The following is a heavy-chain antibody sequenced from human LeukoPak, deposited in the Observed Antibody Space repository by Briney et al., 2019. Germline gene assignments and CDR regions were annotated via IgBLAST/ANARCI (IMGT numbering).Heavy chain of an antibody. CDR3: AKGQLQLSY. CDR1: GFTFSSYW. D-gene: IGHD5-24*01. V-gene: IGHV3-23*01. Sequence: PGGSLRLSCAASGFTFSSYWMTWVRQGPGKGLEWVSAISGSGGSTYYADSVKGRFTISRDNSKNTLYLQMNSLRAEDTAVYYCAKGQLQLSYWGQGTLVTVSS. J-gene: IGHJ4*02. CDR2: ISGSGGST.